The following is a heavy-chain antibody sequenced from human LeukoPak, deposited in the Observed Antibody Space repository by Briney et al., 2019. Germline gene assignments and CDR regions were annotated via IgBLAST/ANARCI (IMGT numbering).Heavy chain of an antibody. Sequence: GESLQISCQGSGYSFTSYWIGWVRQMPGKGLEWMGIIYPGDSDTRYSPSFQGQVTISADKSISTAYLQWSSLKASDTAMYYCARRSSGWTTGKYYFDYWGQGTLVTVSS. J-gene: IGHJ4*02. CDR3: ARRSSGWTTGKYYFDY. CDR2: IYPGDSDT. V-gene: IGHV5-51*01. CDR1: GYSFTSYW. D-gene: IGHD6-19*01.